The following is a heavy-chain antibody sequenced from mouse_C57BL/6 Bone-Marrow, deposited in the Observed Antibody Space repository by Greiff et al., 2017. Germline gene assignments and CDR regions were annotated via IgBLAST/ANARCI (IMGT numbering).Heavy chain of an antibody. J-gene: IGHJ1*03. V-gene: IGHV7-3*01. CDR2: IRNKANGYTT. CDR1: GFTFTDYY. CDR3: ARSSCSGSSPRYFDV. Sequence: EVKLMESGGGLVQPGGSLSLSCAASGFTFTDYYMSWVRQPPGKALEWLGFIRNKANGYTTEYSASVKGRFTISRDNSQSILYLQMNALRAEDSATYYCARSSCSGSSPRYFDVWGTGTTVTVSS. D-gene: IGHD1-1*01.